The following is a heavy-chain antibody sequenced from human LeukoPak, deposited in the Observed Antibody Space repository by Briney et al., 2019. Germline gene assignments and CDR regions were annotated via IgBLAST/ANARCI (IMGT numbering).Heavy chain of an antibody. J-gene: IGHJ4*02. Sequence: VGSLRLSCAVSGLSFRSYAMSWGCQGPGGGREWIAAVRTSAGSTFYAASVKGRFTMSRDNSKNALYLQLNSLRAEDTAVYYCAKDQGTSTSTAYWGQATLVTASS. V-gene: IGHV3-23*01. D-gene: IGHD2-2*01. CDR2: VRTSAGST. CDR3: AKDQGTSTSTAY. CDR1: GLSFRSYA.